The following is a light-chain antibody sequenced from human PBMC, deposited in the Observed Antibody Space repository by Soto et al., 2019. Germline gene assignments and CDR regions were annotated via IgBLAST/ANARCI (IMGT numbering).Light chain of an antibody. V-gene: IGKV3-20*01. Sequence: EIVLTQSPGTLSLSPGERATLSCRASQSVSRSSLAWYQQKPGQAPRLLIYGASSRATGIPDRFSGSGSGTDFTLTISRLEPEDFAVYYCQQYGSSPPTFGPGTKVDIK. CDR2: GAS. J-gene: IGKJ3*01. CDR1: QSVSRSS. CDR3: QQYGSSPPT.